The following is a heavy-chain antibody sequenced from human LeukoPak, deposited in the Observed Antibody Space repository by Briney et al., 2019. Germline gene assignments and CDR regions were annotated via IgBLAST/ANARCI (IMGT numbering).Heavy chain of an antibody. J-gene: IGHJ4*02. CDR2: IYYSGST. CDR3: AREVVSGGNCFFDY. D-gene: IGHD2-15*01. V-gene: IGHV4-59*01. CDR1: GGSISSYY. Sequence: SETLSLTCTVSGGSISSYYWSWIRQPPGKGLEWIGYIYYSGSTKYNPSLKSRVTISVDTSKNQFSLKVSYVTAADTAVYYCAREVVSGGNCFFDYWGQGTLVTVSS.